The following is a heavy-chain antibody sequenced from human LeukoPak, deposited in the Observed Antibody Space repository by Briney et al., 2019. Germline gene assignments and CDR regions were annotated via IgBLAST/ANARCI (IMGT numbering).Heavy chain of an antibody. J-gene: IGHJ6*02. V-gene: IGHV3-43*01. CDR2: ISWDGATT. D-gene: IGHD5-12*01. CDR1: GFMFDDYT. CDR3: ARDRWYSSDDTSMHFYAMDV. Sequence: PGGSLRLSCAASGFMFDDYTMHWVRQSPGKGLEWVSLISWDGATTYYADSVRGRFTISRDNSKKSLHLEMNSLKSEDTALYYCARDRWYSSDDTSMHFYAMDVWGHGTTVTVSS.